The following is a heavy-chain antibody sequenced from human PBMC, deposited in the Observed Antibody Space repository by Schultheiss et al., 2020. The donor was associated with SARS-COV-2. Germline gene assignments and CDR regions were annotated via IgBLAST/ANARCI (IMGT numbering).Heavy chain of an antibody. V-gene: IGHV3-21*01. CDR1: GFTVSSNY. CDR3: ASIEYSSSGDY. J-gene: IGHJ4*02. D-gene: IGHD6-6*01. CDR2: ISSSSSYI. Sequence: GGSLRLSCAASGFTVSSNYMSWVRQAPGKGLEWVSSISSSSSYIYYADSVKGRFTISRDNAKNSLYLQMNSLRAEDTAVYYCASIEYSSSGDYWGQGTLVTVSS.